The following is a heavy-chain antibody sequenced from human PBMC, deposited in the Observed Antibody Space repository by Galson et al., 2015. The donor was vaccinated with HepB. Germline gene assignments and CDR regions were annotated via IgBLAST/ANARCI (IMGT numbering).Heavy chain of an antibody. CDR2: INHSGST. Sequence: SLTCAVYGGSFSGYYWSWIRQPPGKGLEWIGEINHSGSTNYNPSLKSRVTISVDTSKKQLSLKLSSVTAADTAMYYCARVGGEMATITLFDYWGQGTLVTVSS. D-gene: IGHD5-24*01. J-gene: IGHJ4*02. CDR1: GGSFSGYY. V-gene: IGHV4-34*01. CDR3: ARVGGEMATITLFDY.